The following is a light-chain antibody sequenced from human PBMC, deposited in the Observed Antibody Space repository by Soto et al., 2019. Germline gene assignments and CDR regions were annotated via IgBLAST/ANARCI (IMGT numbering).Light chain of an antibody. V-gene: IGKV3-20*01. CDR3: QQYGTSPYT. J-gene: IGKJ2*01. Sequence: EIVLTQSPGTLSLSPGERATLSCRASQSISGSYLAWYQQKPGQPPRLLIYGASSRATGIPDRLSGSGSGTDFPLTFSRLEPDDFAVYYCQQYGTSPYTFGQGTKLEIK. CDR1: QSISGSY. CDR2: GAS.